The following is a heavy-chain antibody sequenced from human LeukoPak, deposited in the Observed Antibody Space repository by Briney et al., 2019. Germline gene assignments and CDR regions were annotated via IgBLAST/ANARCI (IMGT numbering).Heavy chain of an antibody. D-gene: IGHD2-2*01. CDR1: GFTFSSDW. CDR2: IKQDGNEK. J-gene: IGHJ4*02. CDR3: ARRYCSSTSRHLDY. V-gene: IGHV3-7*01. Sequence: GGSLRLSCVASGFTFSSDWMSWVRQAPGKGLEWVANIKQDGNEKYYVDSVKGRFTISRDNAKNSLYLQMNSLGAEDTAVYYCARRYCSSTSRHLDYWGQGTLVTVSS.